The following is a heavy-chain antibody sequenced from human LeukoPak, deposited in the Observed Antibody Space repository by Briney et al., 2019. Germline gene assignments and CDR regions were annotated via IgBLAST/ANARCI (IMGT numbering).Heavy chain of an antibody. J-gene: IGHJ6*02. V-gene: IGHV5-51*01. CDR2: IYPGDSDT. CDR1: GYSFTSYW. CDR3: ARLGTVTTSLYYYYYGMDV. Sequence: GESLKISCKGSGYSFTSYWIGWVRQMPGKGLEWMGIIYPGDSDTRYSPSFQGQVTISADKSINTAYLQWSSLKASDTAMYYCARLGTVTTSLYYYYYGMDVWGQGTTVTVSS. D-gene: IGHD4-17*01.